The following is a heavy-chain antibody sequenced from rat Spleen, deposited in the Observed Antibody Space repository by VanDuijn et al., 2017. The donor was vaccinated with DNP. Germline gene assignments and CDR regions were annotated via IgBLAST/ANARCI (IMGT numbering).Heavy chain of an antibody. Sequence: QVQLKESGPGLVQPSQTLSLTCTVSGFSLTSYNVHWVRQPTGKGLEWLGVIWTGGSPDYNSALKSRLSISRDTSKSQVFLKMNSLQTEDIATYYCARGGFDYWGQGVMVTVSS. V-gene: IGHV2-30*01. CDR3: ARGGFDY. CDR2: IWTGGSP. J-gene: IGHJ2*01. CDR1: GFSLTSYN.